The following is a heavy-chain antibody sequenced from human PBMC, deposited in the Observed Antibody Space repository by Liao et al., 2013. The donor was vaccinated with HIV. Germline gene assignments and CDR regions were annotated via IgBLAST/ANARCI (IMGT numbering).Heavy chain of an antibody. J-gene: IGHJ6*03. CDR2: VDHRGGT. CDR1: GGSFSGYY. D-gene: IGHD3-22*01. CDR3: ARYAYETSGYYTSYYYYMDV. V-gene: IGHV4-34*01. Sequence: QVQLQQWGAGLLKPSETLSLTCAVYGGSFSGYYWSWLRQPPGKGLEWIGEVDHRGGTNYNPSLKSRVTVSVDTSNNQFSLELTSVTAADTAVYYCARYAYETSGYYTSYYYYMDVWGKGTTVTVSS.